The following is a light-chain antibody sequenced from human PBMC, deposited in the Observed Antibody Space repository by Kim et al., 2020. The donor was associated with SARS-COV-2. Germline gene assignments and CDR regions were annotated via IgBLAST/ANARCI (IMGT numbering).Light chain of an antibody. CDR1: KLGHKY. Sequence: VSPGQTASITCSGDKLGHKYVCWYQQKPGQSPVLVIYQDTKRPSEIPERFSGSNSGNTATLTISGTQAMDEADYYCQAWDTSTYVFGTGTKVTVL. J-gene: IGLJ1*01. V-gene: IGLV3-1*01. CDR2: QDT. CDR3: QAWDTSTYV.